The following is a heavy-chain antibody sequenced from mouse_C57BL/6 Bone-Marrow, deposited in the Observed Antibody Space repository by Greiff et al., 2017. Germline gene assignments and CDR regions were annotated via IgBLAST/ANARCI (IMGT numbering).Heavy chain of an antibody. J-gene: IGHJ4*01. CDR1: GFTFSDSG. D-gene: IGHD2-4*01. Sequence: EVKLVESGGGLVKPGGSLKLSCAASGFTFSDSGMHWVRQAPEKGLEWVAYISSGSSTIYYADTVKGRFTISRDNAKNTLFLQMTSLRSEDTAMYYCARRRGLRRAMDYWGQGTSVTVSS. CDR3: ARRRGLRRAMDY. CDR2: ISSGSSTI. V-gene: IGHV5-17*01.